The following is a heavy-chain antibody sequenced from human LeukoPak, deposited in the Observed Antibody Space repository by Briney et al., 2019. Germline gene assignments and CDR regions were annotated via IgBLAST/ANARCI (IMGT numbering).Heavy chain of an antibody. V-gene: IGHV3-23*01. CDR1: GFTFSSYA. D-gene: IGHD3-16*02. CDR2: ISGSGRGT. J-gene: IGHJ4*02. CDR3: AKDWGSYRYFDY. Sequence: GGSLRLSCAASGFTFSSYAMSCVRQAPGKGVGWVSGISGSGRGTHFADSVKGRFTISRDNSKNLLYLQMNSLRAEDKAVYYCAKDWGSYRYFDYWGQGTLVSVSS.